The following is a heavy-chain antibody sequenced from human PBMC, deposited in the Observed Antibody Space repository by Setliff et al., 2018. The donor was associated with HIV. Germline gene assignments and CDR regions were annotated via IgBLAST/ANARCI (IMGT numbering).Heavy chain of an antibody. D-gene: IGHD3-10*01. Sequence: SVKVSCKASGHTFSTYAITWVRQAPGQGLEWMGGIIPLVTIANYAQEFQGRVRFTADKSTSTAYMELNSLRSDDTAVYYCARGRYGSGTYWGLYYYYYMDVWGKGTTVTVSS. J-gene: IGHJ6*03. V-gene: IGHV1-69*10. CDR3: ARGRYGSGTYWGLYYYYYMDV. CDR2: IIPLVTIA. CDR1: GHTFSTYA.